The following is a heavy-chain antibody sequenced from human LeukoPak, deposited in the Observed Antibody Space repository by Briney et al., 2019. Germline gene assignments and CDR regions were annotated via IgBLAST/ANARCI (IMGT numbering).Heavy chain of an antibody. V-gene: IGHV4-59*08. Sequence: KASETLSLTCTVSGGSISNYYWSWIRQPPGKGLEWLGYIYYSGNTNYNPSLKSRVTISVDTSKNQFSLKLSSVTAADTAVYYCARLGDVVPAALFDYWGQGTLVTVSS. CDR2: IYYSGNT. J-gene: IGHJ4*02. CDR3: ARLGDVVPAALFDY. D-gene: IGHD2-2*01. CDR1: GGSISNYY.